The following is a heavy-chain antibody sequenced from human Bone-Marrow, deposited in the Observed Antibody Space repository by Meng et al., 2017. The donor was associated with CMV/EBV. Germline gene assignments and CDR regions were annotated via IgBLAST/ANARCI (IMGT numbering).Heavy chain of an antibody. D-gene: IGHD6-13*01. V-gene: IGHV1-2*02. CDR3: AREPRIAAAGTKTGGYYYGMDV. CDR2: IHPHRGDT. Sequence: ASVKVSCKASGYTFTAHYLHWVRQAPGQGLEWMGWIHPHRGDTNYAQQFQGRVTLTRDTSISTAYMELSRLRSDDTAVYYCAREPRIAAAGTKTGGYYYGMDVWGQGTTVTVSS. CDR1: GYTFTAHY. J-gene: IGHJ6*02.